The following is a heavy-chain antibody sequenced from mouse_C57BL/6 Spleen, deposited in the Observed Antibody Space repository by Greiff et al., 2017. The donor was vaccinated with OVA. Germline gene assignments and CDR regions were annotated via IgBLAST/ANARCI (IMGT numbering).Heavy chain of an antibody. CDR3: ARGDIYYDYDGAAMDY. J-gene: IGHJ4*01. D-gene: IGHD2-4*01. Sequence: VQLQQSGAELMKPGASVKLSCKATGYTFTGYWIEWVKQRPGHGLEWIGEILPGSGSTNYNEKFKGKATFTADTSSNTAYMQLSSLTTEDSAIYYCARGDIYYDYDGAAMDYWGQGTSVTVSS. CDR2: ILPGSGST. CDR1: GYTFTGYW. V-gene: IGHV1-9*01.